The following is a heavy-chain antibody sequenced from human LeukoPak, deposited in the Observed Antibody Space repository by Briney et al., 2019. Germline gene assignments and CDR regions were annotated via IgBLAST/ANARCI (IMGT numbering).Heavy chain of an antibody. CDR2: IYHSGST. CDR1: GYSISSGYY. J-gene: IGHJ3*02. Sequence: PSETLSLTCTVSGYSISSGYYWGWIRQPPGKGLEWIGSIYHSGSTYYNPSLKSRVTISVDTSKNQFSLKLSSVTAADTAVYYCARVWDYYGSGSPTDAFDIWGQGTMVTVSS. D-gene: IGHD3-10*01. V-gene: IGHV4-38-2*02. CDR3: ARVWDYYGSGSPTDAFDI.